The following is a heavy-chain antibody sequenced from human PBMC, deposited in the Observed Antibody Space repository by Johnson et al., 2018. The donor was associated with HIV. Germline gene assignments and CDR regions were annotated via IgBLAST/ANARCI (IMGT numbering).Heavy chain of an antibody. CDR2: IKQDGSEK. Sequence: VQLVESGGGLVKPGGSLRLSCAASGFTFSDYYMSWIRQAPGKGLEWVANIKQDGSEKYYVDSVKGRFTISRDNSKNTLYLQMNSLRAEDTAVYYCARDPAAAGGIWGQGTMVTVSS. CDR1: GFTFSDYY. V-gene: IGHV3-7*01. CDR3: ARDPAAAGGI. J-gene: IGHJ3*02. D-gene: IGHD6-13*01.